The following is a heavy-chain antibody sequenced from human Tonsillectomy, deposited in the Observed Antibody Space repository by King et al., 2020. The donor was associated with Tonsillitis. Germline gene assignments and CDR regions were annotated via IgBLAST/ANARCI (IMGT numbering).Heavy chain of an antibody. CDR3: ARLGYDSNAYPIDY. V-gene: IGHV3-33*08. J-gene: IGHJ4*02. D-gene: IGHD3-22*01. CDR1: GFTFSGYG. CDR2: IWYDGRKK. Sequence: VQLVESGGGVVQPGGSLRLSCAASGFTFSGYGMHWVRQAPGKGLEGVAVIWYDGRKKYYADSVKGRFTISRDNSKNTLYLQMDSLRAEDTAVYYCARLGYDSNAYPIDYWGQGTLVTVSS.